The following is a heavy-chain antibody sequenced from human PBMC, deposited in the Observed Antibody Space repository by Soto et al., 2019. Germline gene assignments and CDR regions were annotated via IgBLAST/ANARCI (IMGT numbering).Heavy chain of an antibody. J-gene: IGHJ6*02. Sequence: EVQLVESGGGLVKPGRSLRLSCAASGFTFDDYAMHWVRQAPGKGLEWVSGISWNSGSIGYADSVKGRFTISRDNAKNSLYLQMNSLRAEGTALYYCAKGLIGGATQGDYYGMDVWGQGTTVTVSS. CDR2: ISWNSGSI. CDR3: AKGLIGGATQGDYYGMDV. D-gene: IGHD1-26*01. CDR1: GFTFDDYA. V-gene: IGHV3-9*01.